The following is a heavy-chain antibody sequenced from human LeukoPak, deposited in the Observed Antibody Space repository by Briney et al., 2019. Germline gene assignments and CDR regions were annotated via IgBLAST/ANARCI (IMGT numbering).Heavy chain of an antibody. CDR1: GYTFRSYT. Sequence: ASVKVSCKASGYTFRSYTMNWVRQAPGQGLEWMGWINTNTGNPTYAQGFTGRFVFSLDTSVSTAYLQISSLKAEDSAVYYCAREGWDSSSTGGYWGQGTLVTVSS. V-gene: IGHV7-4-1*02. CDR3: AREGWDSSSTGGY. J-gene: IGHJ4*02. CDR2: INTNTGNP. D-gene: IGHD6-13*01.